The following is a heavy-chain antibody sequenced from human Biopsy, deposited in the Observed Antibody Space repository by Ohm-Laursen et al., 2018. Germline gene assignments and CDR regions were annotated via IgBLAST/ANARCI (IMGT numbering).Heavy chain of an antibody. CDR1: GGSLSGYS. CDR2: IYASEPP. Sequence: SETLSLTCTVSGGSLSGYSWNWIRQPAGKGLEWIGRIYASEPPHFNPSLRSRLIMSVDTSRNQFSLRLSSVTAADTAIYYCAREFTYNYGAKGALDIWGQGTKVTVSS. V-gene: IGHV4-4*07. J-gene: IGHJ3*02. D-gene: IGHD4/OR15-4a*01. CDR3: AREFTYNYGAKGALDI.